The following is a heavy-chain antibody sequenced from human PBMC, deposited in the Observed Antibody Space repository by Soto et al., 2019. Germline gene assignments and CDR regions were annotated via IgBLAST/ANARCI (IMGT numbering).Heavy chain of an antibody. D-gene: IGHD7-27*01. CDR3: ARVGTSYARRGLDV. CDR1: GGAIDSGGYY. V-gene: IGHV4-31*03. J-gene: IGHJ6*02. CDR2: IYYSGRT. Sequence: PSETLSLTCNVSGGAIDSGGYYWCWIRQHPGKGLEWIGYIYYSGRTYYNPSLKSRVSISIDTSKNQFSLELISVTAADTAVYYCARVGTSYARRGLDVWGQGTTVTVSS.